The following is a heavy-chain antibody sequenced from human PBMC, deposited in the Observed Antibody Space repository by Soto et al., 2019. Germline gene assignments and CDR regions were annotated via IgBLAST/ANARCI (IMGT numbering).Heavy chain of an antibody. V-gene: IGHV1-3*01. J-gene: IGHJ4*02. CDR2: INAGNGNT. CDR1: GYTFTSYA. CDR3: AAESYYESNGTKGRID. Sequence: ASVKVSCKASGYTFTSYAMHWVRQAPGQRLEWMGWINAGNGNTKYSQKFQGRVTITRDTSASTAYMELSSLRSEDTAVYYCAAESYYESNGTKGRIDWGQGTLVTVSS. D-gene: IGHD3-22*01.